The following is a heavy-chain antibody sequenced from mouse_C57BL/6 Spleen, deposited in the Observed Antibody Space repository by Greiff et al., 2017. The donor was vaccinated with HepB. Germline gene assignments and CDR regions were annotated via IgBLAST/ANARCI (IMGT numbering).Heavy chain of an antibody. CDR3: ARGITTVVERVDY. CDR1: GYTFTSYW. J-gene: IGHJ2*01. D-gene: IGHD1-1*01. Sequence: QVQLQQPGAELVRPGSSVKLSCKASGYTFTSYWMDWVKQRPGQGLEWIGNIYPSDSETHYNQKFKDKATLTVDKSSSTAYMQLSSLTSEDSAVYYCARGITTVVERVDYWGQGTTLTVSS. CDR2: IYPSDSET. V-gene: IGHV1-61*01.